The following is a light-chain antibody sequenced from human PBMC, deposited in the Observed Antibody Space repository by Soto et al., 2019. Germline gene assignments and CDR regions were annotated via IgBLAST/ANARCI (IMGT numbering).Light chain of an antibody. V-gene: IGKV3-15*01. CDR3: QHYNNRPLT. Sequence: EILMTQSPGTLSVSPGERATLSCRASQSVSSNLAWYQQKPGQAPRLLIFGASTRANGIPARFSGSGSGTEFTLTISSLQSEDFAIYYCQHYNNRPLTFGGGTKV. CDR1: QSVSSN. J-gene: IGKJ4*01. CDR2: GAS.